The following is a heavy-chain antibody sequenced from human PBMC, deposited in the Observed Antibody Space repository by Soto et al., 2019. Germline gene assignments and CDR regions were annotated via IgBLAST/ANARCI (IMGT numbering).Heavy chain of an antibody. J-gene: IGHJ4*02. CDR3: ARDVVVPGESDRFDF. CDR1: GDSITTNKW. V-gene: IGHV4-4*02. CDR2: IYHNGNT. Sequence: QVQLQESGPGLVRPSGTLSLTCTVSGDSITTNKWWSWVRQSPGKGLEWIGEIYHNGNTNYNPSLKSRVIMSVDTSKNQFSLKVTSVTAADTAIYYCARDVVVPGESDRFDFWGQGTLVTVSS. D-gene: IGHD2-21*01.